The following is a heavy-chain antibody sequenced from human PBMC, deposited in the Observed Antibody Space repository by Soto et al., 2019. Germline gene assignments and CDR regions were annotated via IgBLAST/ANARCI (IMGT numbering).Heavy chain of an antibody. Sequence: EVQLVESGGGLVQPGGSLRLSCVASGLTFSSWMSWVRQAPGKGLEWVAMTTQDGSGKHYVDSVKGRFTISRDSAKNSMYLQMNSLTVEETAMYYCASLDTAMIKTAGYWGQGTQVTVSS. J-gene: IGHJ4*02. D-gene: IGHD5-18*01. CDR3: ASLDTAMIKTAGY. CDR1: GLTFSSW. CDR2: TTQDGSGK. V-gene: IGHV3-7*01.